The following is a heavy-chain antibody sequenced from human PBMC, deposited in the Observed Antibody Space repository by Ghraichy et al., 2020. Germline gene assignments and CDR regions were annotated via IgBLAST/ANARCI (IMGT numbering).Heavy chain of an antibody. D-gene: IGHD4-23*01. CDR1: GFTFSYFG. CDR3: ARELLYDGVKYYYGLDV. CDR2: IWHDGTKE. V-gene: IGHV3-33*08. J-gene: IGHJ6*02. Sequence: GESLNISCAASGFTFSYFGMHWVRQAPGKGLEWVAVIWHDGTKEYYADSVKGRFTISRDNSKDTLYLTMNNLRAEDTAVYYCARELLYDGVKYYYGLDVWGQGTTVTVSS.